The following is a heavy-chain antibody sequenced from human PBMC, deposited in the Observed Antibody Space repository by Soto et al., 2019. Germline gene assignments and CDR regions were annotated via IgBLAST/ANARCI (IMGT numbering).Heavy chain of an antibody. D-gene: IGHD3-9*01. CDR2: IYHSGST. V-gene: IGHV4-38-2*01. J-gene: IGHJ5*02. Sequence: SETLSLTCAVSGHSISSGFYYWGWIRQPPGRGLEWIGSIYHSGSTYYNPSLKSRVTMSVDTSKNQLSLKLSSVTAADTAVYYCARGRTYYDILTGYPGNWFDPWG. CDR1: GHSISSGFYY. CDR3: ARGRTYYDILTGYPGNWFDP.